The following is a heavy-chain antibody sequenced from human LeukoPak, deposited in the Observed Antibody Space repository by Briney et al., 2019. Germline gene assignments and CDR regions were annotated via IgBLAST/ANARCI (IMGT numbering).Heavy chain of an antibody. Sequence: GGSRRLSCAVSGFTFSSYSMNWVRQAPGKGLEWVSSISSSSSYIYYADSVKGRFTISRDNAKNSLYLQMNSLRAEDTAVYYCARDYDSSGYYQPWGQGTLVTVSS. CDR2: ISSSSSYI. V-gene: IGHV3-21*01. CDR3: ARDYDSSGYYQP. CDR1: GFTFSSYS. D-gene: IGHD3-22*01. J-gene: IGHJ4*02.